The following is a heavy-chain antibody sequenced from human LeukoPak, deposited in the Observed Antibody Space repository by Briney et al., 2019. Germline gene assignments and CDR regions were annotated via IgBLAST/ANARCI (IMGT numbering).Heavy chain of an antibody. Sequence: GGCLRPSCAASGFTFSSYEMNWVRQAPGKGLEWVSYISSSGNTIYYADSVKGRFTISRDNAKNSLYLQMNSLRAEDTAIYYCARDKNYYDSSGRRKVTDYWGQGSLVTVSS. D-gene: IGHD3-22*01. V-gene: IGHV3-48*03. CDR3: ARDKNYYDSSGRRKVTDY. J-gene: IGHJ4*02. CDR1: GFTFSSYE. CDR2: ISSSGNTI.